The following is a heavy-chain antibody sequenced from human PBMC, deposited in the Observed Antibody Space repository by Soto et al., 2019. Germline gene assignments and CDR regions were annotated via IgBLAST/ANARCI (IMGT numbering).Heavy chain of an antibody. Sequence: GGSLRLSCAASGFAFRSYNMNWVRQAPGKGLEWVASISSGSSNIYYADSVKGRFTISRDNAKNSLFLQMDSLRAEDSAVYYCATATVVAATFDFWGQGTLVTVSS. D-gene: IGHD2-15*01. CDR3: ATATVVAATFDF. CDR1: GFAFRSYN. V-gene: IGHV3-21*01. J-gene: IGHJ4*02. CDR2: ISSGSSNI.